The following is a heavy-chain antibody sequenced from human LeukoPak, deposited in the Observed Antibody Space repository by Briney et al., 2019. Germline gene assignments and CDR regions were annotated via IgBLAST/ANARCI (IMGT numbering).Heavy chain of an antibody. CDR2: INQDGSEK. D-gene: IGHD2/OR15-2a*01. CDR3: ARKYCSSTTCYRWIDH. Sequence: PAGSLRLSCAASGFTFSSYWMSWVRQAPGKGLEWVANINQDGSEKYYVDSVKGRFTISRDTAKNSLYLQMNSLRAEDTAVYFCARKYCSSTTCYRWIDHWGQGTLVTVSS. CDR1: GFTFSSYW. J-gene: IGHJ4*02. V-gene: IGHV3-7*01.